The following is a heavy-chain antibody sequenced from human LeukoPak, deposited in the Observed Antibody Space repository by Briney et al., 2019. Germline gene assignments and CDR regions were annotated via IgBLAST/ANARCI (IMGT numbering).Heavy chain of an antibody. CDR1: GYTFTSYD. CDR3: ARIPKSANFPNWLYP. D-gene: IGHD4/OR15-4a*01. CDR2: MNPNSGNT. Sequence: GASVKVSCKASGYTFTSYDINWVRQATGQGLEWMGWMNPNSGNTGYAQKFQGRVTITRNTSISTAYMELSSLRAEDTAVYYCARIPKSANFPNWLYPWGEGSLVFVSS. J-gene: IGHJ5*02. V-gene: IGHV1-8*03.